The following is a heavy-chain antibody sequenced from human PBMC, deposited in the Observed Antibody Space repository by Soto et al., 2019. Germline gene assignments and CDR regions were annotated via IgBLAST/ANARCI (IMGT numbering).Heavy chain of an antibody. CDR1: GFTFGTTD. V-gene: IGHV3-23*01. CDR2: IDGSGGIT. D-gene: IGHD3-10*01. CDR3: VKNSGWFNT. J-gene: IGHJ5*02. Sequence: QLLQSGGGLVQPGGSLTLSCAASGFTFGTTDMSWVRQAPGEGLEWVSTIDGSGGITYYADSVKGRFTISRDNSRNTVYLQINRLRGDDTALYYCVKNSGWFNTWGQGALVTVSS.